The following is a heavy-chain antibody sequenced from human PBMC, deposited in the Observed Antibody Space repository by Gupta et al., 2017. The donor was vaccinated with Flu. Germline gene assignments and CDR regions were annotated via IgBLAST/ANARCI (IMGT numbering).Heavy chain of an antibody. J-gene: IGHJ4*02. Sequence: EVQLLESGGGLVQPGGSLRLSCAASGFTFSSYAMSWVRQAPGKGLEWVSAISGSGGSTYYADSVKGRFTISRDNSKNTLYLQMNSLRAEDTAVYYCAKDPVSYYYDSSGYYYDWGQGTLVTVSS. CDR2: ISGSGGST. V-gene: IGHV3-23*01. CDR1: GFTFSSYA. CDR3: AKDPVSYYYDSSGYYYD. D-gene: IGHD3-22*01.